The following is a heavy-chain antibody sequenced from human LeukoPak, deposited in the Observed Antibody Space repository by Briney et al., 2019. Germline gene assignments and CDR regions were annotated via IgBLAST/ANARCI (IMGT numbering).Heavy chain of an antibody. V-gene: IGHV4-4*07. J-gene: IGHJ4*02. Sequence: SETLSLTCTVSGGSITSYYWSWIRQPAGKGMEWIGRIYTSGSTNYNPSLRSRVTMSVDTSMNQFSLKLGSVTAADTAVYYCAREGSSWYRALDYWGQGTLVTVSS. CDR3: AREGSSWYRALDY. CDR1: GGSITSYY. CDR2: IYTSGST. D-gene: IGHD6-13*01.